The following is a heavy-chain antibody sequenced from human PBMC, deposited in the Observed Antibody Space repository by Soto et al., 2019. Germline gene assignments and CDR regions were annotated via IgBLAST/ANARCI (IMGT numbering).Heavy chain of an antibody. CDR3: ARSLVVVITTGAFDI. CDR1: GGSISSYY. J-gene: IGHJ3*02. Sequence: SETLSLTCTVSGGSISSYYWSWIRQPPGKGLEWIGYIYYSGSTNYNPSLKSRVTISVDTSKNQFSLKLSSVTAADTAVYYCARSLVVVITTGAFDIWGQGTMVTVSS. D-gene: IGHD3-22*01. V-gene: IGHV4-59*08. CDR2: IYYSGST.